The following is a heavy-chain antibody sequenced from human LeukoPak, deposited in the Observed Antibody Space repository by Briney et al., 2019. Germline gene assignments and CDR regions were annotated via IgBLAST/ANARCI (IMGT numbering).Heavy chain of an antibody. D-gene: IGHD6-13*01. CDR1: GFTFSSYA. V-gene: IGHV3-30-3*01. Sequence: PGGSLRLSCAASGFTFSSYAMHWVRQAPGKGLEWVAVISYDGSNKYYADSVKGRFTISRDNSKNTLYLQMNSLRAEDTALYYCAKALRSSTPLEGAGAFDIWGQGTMVTVSS. J-gene: IGHJ3*02. CDR3: AKALRSSTPLEGAGAFDI. CDR2: ISYDGSNK.